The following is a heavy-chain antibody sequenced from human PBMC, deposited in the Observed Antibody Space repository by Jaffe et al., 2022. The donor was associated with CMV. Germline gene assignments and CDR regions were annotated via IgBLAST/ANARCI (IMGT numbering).Heavy chain of an antibody. J-gene: IGHJ6*02. CDR3: AKDLRGAAAGREDYYYGMDV. CDR2: ISYDGSNK. D-gene: IGHD6-13*01. Sequence: QVQLVESGGGVVQPGRSLRLSCAASGFTFSSYGMHWVRQAPGKGLEWVAVISYDGSNKYYADSVKGRFTISRDNSKNTLYLQMNSLRAEDTAVYYCAKDLRGAAAGREDYYYGMDVWGQGTTVTVSS. V-gene: IGHV3-30*18. CDR1: GFTFSSYG.